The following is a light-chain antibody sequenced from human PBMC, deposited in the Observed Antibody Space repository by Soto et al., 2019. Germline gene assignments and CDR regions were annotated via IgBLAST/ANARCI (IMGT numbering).Light chain of an antibody. CDR1: QSISSW. CDR3: QQYNSYPWT. Sequence: DIQMTQSPSTLSASVGDRVTITCRASQSISSWLAWYQQKPGKAPKLLIYDASSLESGVPSRFSRSGSGTECTLTISSLQPDDFATYYCQQYNSYPWTFGQGTKVELK. J-gene: IGKJ1*01. V-gene: IGKV1-5*01. CDR2: DAS.